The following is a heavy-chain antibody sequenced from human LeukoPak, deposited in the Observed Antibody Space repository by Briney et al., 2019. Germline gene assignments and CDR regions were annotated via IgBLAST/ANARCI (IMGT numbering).Heavy chain of an antibody. V-gene: IGHV3-30-3*01. CDR3: ASPPIIAAAVSFDY. Sequence: PGGSLRLSCAASGFTFSSYAMHWVRQAPGKGLEWVAVISYDGSNKYYADSVKGRFTISRDNSKNTLYLQMNSLRAEDTAVYYCASPPIIAAAVSFDYWGQGTLVTVSS. D-gene: IGHD6-13*01. CDR1: GFTFSSYA. J-gene: IGHJ4*02. CDR2: ISYDGSNK.